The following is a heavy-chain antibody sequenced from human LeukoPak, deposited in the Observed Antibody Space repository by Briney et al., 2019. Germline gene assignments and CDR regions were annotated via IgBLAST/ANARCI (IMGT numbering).Heavy chain of an antibody. CDR3: ARDLRSTMVRGVIRAPYNWFDP. V-gene: IGHV3-7*01. Sequence: GGSLRLSCAASGFTFSSYWMSWVRQAPGKGLEWVANIKQDGSEKYYVDSVKGRFTISRDNAKNSLYLQMNSLRAEDTAVYYCARDLRSTMVRGVIRAPYNWFDPWGQGTLVTVSS. D-gene: IGHD3-10*01. J-gene: IGHJ5*02. CDR2: IKQDGSEK. CDR1: GFTFSSYW.